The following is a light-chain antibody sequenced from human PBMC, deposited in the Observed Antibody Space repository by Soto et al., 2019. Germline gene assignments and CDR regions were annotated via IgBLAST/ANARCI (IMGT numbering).Light chain of an antibody. CDR1: QSVLYNSNNKNY. J-gene: IGKJ4*01. CDR2: WAS. CDR3: QQSYSSPHSLT. Sequence: DIVMTQSPDSLAVSLGERATINCKSSQSVLYNSNNKNYLAWYQQKPGQPPKLLIYWASTRESGVPDRFSGSGSGTDFTLTISSLQAEDVAVYYCQQSYSSPHSLTFGGGTEVEIK. V-gene: IGKV4-1*01.